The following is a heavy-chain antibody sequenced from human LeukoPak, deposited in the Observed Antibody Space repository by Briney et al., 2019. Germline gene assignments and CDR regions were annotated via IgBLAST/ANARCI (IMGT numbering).Heavy chain of an antibody. CDR2: IYSTGST. J-gene: IGHJ4*02. D-gene: IGHD6-13*01. CDR1: GGSISSYY. V-gene: IGHV4-4*07. Sequence: SETLSLTCTVSGGSISSYYWSWIRQPAGKGLEWIGRIYSTGSTNYNPSLKSRVTMSVDTSKNQFSLRLRSVTAADTAVYYCARQMASAGTAGFDFGGQGALVTVSA. CDR3: ARQMASAGTAGFDF.